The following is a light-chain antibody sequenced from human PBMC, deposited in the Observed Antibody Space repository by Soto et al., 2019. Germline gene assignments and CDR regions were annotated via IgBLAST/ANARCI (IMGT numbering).Light chain of an antibody. CDR3: QQRSNWPT. CDR1: QSVSTY. CDR2: DAS. V-gene: IGKV3-11*01. J-gene: IGKJ1*01. Sequence: EIVLTQSPATLFLSPGERATLSCRASQSVSTYSAWYQQKPGQAPRLLIYDASNRATGIPARLSGSGSGTDFTLTISSLEPEDFAVYYCQQRSNWPTFGQGTKVDIK.